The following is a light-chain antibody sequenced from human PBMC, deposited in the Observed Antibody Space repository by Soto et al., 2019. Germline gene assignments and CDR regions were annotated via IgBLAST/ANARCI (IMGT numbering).Light chain of an antibody. CDR1: QSIFTS. CDR2: DAS. Sequence: MQVTQSPSTLSASVGDRVTITCRASQSIFTSLAWHQQKPGKAPQLLIYDASSLESGVPSRFSGSGSGTEFTLTISGLQPDDFATYYCQQYNSFSGTFGQGTKV. V-gene: IGKV1-5*01. CDR3: QQYNSFSGT. J-gene: IGKJ1*01.